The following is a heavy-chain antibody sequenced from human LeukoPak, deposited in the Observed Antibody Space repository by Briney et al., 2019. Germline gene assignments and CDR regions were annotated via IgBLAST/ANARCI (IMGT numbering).Heavy chain of an antibody. CDR2: INPSGGST. CDR3: ARGPSITMVRGGQWYYYMDV. CDR1: GYTFTSYY. V-gene: IGHV1-46*01. J-gene: IGHJ6*03. Sequence: ASVKVSSKASGYTFTSYYIHWVRQAPGQGLEWMGLINPSGGSTNYAQKFQGRVTMTRDTSTSTVYMELSSLRSEDTAVYYCARGPSITMVRGGQWYYYMDVWGKGTTVTISS. D-gene: IGHD3-10*01.